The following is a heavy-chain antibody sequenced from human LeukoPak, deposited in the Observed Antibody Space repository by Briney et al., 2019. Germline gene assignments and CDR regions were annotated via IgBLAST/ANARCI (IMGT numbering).Heavy chain of an antibody. CDR2: IYSSGST. CDR1: GGSISSYY. J-gene: IGHJ4*02. CDR3: ARQGDYYDSSVSSPWFDY. D-gene: IGHD3-22*01. Sequence: SETPSLTCTVSGGSISSYYWSWIRQPPGKGLEWIGYIYSSGSTNYNPSLKSRVTISVDTSKNQFSLKLSSVTAADTAVYYCARQGDYYDSSVSSPWFDYWGQGTLVTVSS. V-gene: IGHV4-59*08.